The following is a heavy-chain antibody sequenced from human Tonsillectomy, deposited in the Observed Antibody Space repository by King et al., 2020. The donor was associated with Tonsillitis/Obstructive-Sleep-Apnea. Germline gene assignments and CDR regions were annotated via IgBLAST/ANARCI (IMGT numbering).Heavy chain of an antibody. Sequence: VQLVESEAEVKKPGASVKVSCKASGYTFTSYYMHWVRQAPGQGLEWMGIINPSGGSTSYAQKFQGRVTMTRDTSTSTVYMELSSLRSEDTAVYYCARDGPGVVVPAAHRAYYYYYMDVWGKGTTVTVSS. CDR3: ARDGPGVVVPAAHRAYYYYYMDV. V-gene: IGHV1-46*01. CDR1: GYTFTSYY. D-gene: IGHD2-2*01. J-gene: IGHJ6*03. CDR2: INPSGGST.